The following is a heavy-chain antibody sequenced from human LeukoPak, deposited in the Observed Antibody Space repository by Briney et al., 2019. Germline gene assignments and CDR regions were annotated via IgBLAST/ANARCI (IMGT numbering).Heavy chain of an antibody. CDR1: GFTFSSYA. CDR3: AKVSFDGSGYLVRPRYYFDY. D-gene: IGHD3-22*01. V-gene: IGHV3-23*01. J-gene: IGHJ4*02. Sequence: GGSLRLSCAASGFTFSSYAMSWVRQAPGKGLEWVSAISGSGGSTYYAGSVKGRFTISRDNSKNTLYLQMNSLRAEDTAVYYCAKVSFDGSGYLVRPRYYFDYWGQGTLVTVSS. CDR2: ISGSGGST.